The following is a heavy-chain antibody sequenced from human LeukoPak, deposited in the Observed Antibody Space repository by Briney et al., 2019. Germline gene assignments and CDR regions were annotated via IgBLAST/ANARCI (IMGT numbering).Heavy chain of an antibody. V-gene: IGHV3-7*01. CDR1: GFTFSSNW. J-gene: IGHJ4*02. CDR3: VGDYGDLSFDS. Sequence: PGGSLRLSCAASGFTFSSNWMSWVRQAPGKGLEWVANIKQDGSEKYYVDSVKGRFTISRDNAKNSVYLQMNSLRAEDTAVYYCVGDYGDLSFDSWGQGTLVTVSS. D-gene: IGHD4-17*01. CDR2: IKQDGSEK.